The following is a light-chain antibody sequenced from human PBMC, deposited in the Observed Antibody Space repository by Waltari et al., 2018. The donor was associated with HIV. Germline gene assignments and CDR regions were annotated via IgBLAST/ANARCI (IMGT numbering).Light chain of an antibody. CDR3: QQGSSFPLT. CDR1: RGVATW. CDR2: DAS. V-gene: IGKV1-12*01. Sequence: SLSASIGDRVTLTCRASRGVATWVGWYQQRRGKAPRLLISDASKLQRGAPQRFSGGGSGTHFTLNITGLQADDFGTYFCQQGSSFPLTFGGGTRLDIK. J-gene: IGKJ4*01.